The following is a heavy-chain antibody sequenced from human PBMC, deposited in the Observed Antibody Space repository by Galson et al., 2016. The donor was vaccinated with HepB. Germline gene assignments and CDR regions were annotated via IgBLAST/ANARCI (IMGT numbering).Heavy chain of an antibody. CDR2: ISSGRTT. CDR1: GFAFNSYA. Sequence: SLRLSCAASGFAFNSYAMSWVRQAPGKGLEWVSAISSGRTTFYADSVEGRFTISRDNSKSTLYLQMNGLRAEDTAVYFCANGVGYYYGSSAYYYFEYWGQGTLVTVSS. CDR3: ANGVGYYYGSSAYYYFEY. J-gene: IGHJ4*02. D-gene: IGHD3-22*01. V-gene: IGHV3-23*01.